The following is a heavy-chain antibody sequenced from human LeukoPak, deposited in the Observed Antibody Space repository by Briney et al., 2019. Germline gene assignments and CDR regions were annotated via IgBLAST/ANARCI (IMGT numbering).Heavy chain of an antibody. V-gene: IGHV4-59*01. CDR1: GGSISSYY. J-gene: IGHJ4*02. D-gene: IGHD6-19*01. CDR2: IYYSGST. CDR3: ARTDSSGWYYFDY. Sequence: SETLSLTCTVSGGSISSYYWSWIRQPPGKGLEWIGYIYYSGSTNYNPSLKSRVTISVDTSKNQFSLKLSSVTAADTAVYYCARTDSSGWYYFDYWGQGTLVTVSS.